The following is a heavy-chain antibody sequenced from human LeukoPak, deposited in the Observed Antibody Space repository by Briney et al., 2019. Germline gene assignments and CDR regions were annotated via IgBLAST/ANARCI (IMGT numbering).Heavy chain of an antibody. Sequence: ASVKVSCKASGYTFTSYYMHWVRQAPGQGLEWMGIINPSGGSTSYAQKFQGRVTMTRDTSTSTVYMELSSLRSEDTAVYYCARNRVTIFGVASTAFDIWGQGTMVTVSS. CDR2: INPSGGST. CDR1: GYTFTSYY. CDR3: ARNRVTIFGVASTAFDI. V-gene: IGHV1-46*01. J-gene: IGHJ3*02. D-gene: IGHD3-3*01.